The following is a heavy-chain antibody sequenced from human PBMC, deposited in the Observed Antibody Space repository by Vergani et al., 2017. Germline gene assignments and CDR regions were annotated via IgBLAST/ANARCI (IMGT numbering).Heavy chain of an antibody. D-gene: IGHD2-21*01. CDR3: TTEXRYCGDGSCYWLRDHHYYGMDV. V-gene: IGHV3-15*07. J-gene: IGHJ6*02. CDR2: IKSTFDRGTT. Sequence: EVQLVESGGGIVKPGGSLRLSCVASGFSFRNAWMNWVRRTPGKGLEWVGRIKSTFDRGTTDYAAAVKGRFTISRDDSKNTLFLQMNGLKTEDIGVYYCTTEXRYCGDGSCYWLRDHHYYGMDVWGQGTTVTVSS. CDR1: GFSFRNAW.